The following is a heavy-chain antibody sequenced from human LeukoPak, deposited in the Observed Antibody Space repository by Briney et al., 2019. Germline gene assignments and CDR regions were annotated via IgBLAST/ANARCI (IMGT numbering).Heavy chain of an antibody. CDR2: IYPGDSDT. J-gene: IGHJ3*02. CDR1: GYSFTSYW. V-gene: IGHV5-51*01. Sequence: GESLKISCKGSGYSFTSYWIGWVRQMPGKGLEWVGIIYPGDSDTRYSPSFQGQVTISADKSISTAYLQWSSLKASDTAMYYCATAIITIFGVAPDAFDIWGQGTMVTVSS. CDR3: ATAIITIFGVAPDAFDI. D-gene: IGHD3-3*01.